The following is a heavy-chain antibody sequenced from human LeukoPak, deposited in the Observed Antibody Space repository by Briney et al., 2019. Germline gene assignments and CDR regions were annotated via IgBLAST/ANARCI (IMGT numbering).Heavy chain of an antibody. V-gene: IGHV5-51*01. CDR2: IFPGDSDA. Sequence: GESLKISCKGSGYNFANYWIGWVRQMPGKGLEWMGIIFPGDSDARYSPSFQGQVTNSADKSISTAYLQWSSLKASDTAMYYCAKLLSSGSYSSHWFDPWGQGTLVTVSS. D-gene: IGHD3-22*01. CDR3: AKLLSSGSYSSHWFDP. CDR1: GYNFANYW. J-gene: IGHJ5*02.